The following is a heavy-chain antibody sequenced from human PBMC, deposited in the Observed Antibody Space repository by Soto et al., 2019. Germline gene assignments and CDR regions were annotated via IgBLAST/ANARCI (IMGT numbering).Heavy chain of an antibody. D-gene: IGHD6-6*01. J-gene: IGHJ6*02. Sequence: GASVKVSCKPSGYSFTGYRLHWVRQAPGQGLEWMGWLNPQNGDTSYAQKFRDRVTMTSDTSITTAYMDLNSLRAEDTAVYYCAKSLYSSSSHYYYGMDVWGQGTTVTVSS. CDR1: GYSFTGYR. V-gene: IGHV1-2*02. CDR3: AKSLYSSSSHYYYGMDV. CDR2: LNPQNGDT.